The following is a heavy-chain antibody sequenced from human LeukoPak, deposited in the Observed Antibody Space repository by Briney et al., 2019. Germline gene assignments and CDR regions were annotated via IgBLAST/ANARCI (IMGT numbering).Heavy chain of an antibody. Sequence: QPGGSLRLSXAASGFTFSSYAMSWVGQAPGRGLEWVSAISGSGGSTYYADSVKGRFTISRDNSKNTLYLQMNSLRAEDTAVYYCAKDTYCSGGSCVFYFDYWGQGTLVTVSS. V-gene: IGHV3-23*01. CDR3: AKDTYCSGGSCVFYFDY. D-gene: IGHD2-15*01. J-gene: IGHJ4*02. CDR1: GFTFSSYA. CDR2: ISGSGGST.